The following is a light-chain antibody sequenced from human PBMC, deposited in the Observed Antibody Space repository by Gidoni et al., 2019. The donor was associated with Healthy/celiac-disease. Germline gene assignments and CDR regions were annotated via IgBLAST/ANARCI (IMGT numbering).Light chain of an antibody. V-gene: IGKV3-20*01. Sequence: EIVLTQSPGTLSLSPGERATLSCRASQSVSSSYLAWYQQKPGQAPRLLIYGASSRATGIPDFTLTISRLEPEDFAVYYCQQYGSSPYTFXXXTKLEIK. CDR1: QSVSSSY. CDR3: QQYGSSPYT. CDR2: GAS. J-gene: IGKJ2*01.